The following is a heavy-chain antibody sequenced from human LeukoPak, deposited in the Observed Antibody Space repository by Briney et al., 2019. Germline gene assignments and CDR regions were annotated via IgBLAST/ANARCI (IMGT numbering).Heavy chain of an antibody. CDR2: INTNGGGT. CDR3: ARAAAGPPIDY. V-gene: IGHV1-2*06. Sequence: ASVKVSFKTSGYTFTGYYMHWVRQAPGQGLEWVGRINTNGGGTNYAQKFQGRVTMTRDTSISTAYMEVNSLRSDDTAVYYCARAAAGPPIDYWGQGTLVTVSS. CDR1: GYTFTGYY. D-gene: IGHD6-13*01. J-gene: IGHJ4*02.